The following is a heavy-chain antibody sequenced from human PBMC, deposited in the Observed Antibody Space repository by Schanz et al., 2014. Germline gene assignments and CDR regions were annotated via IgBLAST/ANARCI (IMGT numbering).Heavy chain of an antibody. CDR2: ISGSGGST. D-gene: IGHD3-9*01. CDR1: GFTFSSYC. CDR3: AKDHAGSDILTALGN. J-gene: IGHJ4*02. Sequence: VQLLESGGGVVQPGGSLRLSCAASGFTFSSYCINWVRQAPGKGLEWVSAISGSGGSTYDADSVKGRFTISRDNSKNTLYLQMNSLRAEDTAVYYCAKDHAGSDILTALGNWGQGTLXTVSS. V-gene: IGHV3-23*01.